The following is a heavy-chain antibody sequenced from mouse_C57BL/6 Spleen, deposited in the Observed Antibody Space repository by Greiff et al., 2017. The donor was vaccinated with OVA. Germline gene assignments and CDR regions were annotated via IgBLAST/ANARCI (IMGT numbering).Heavy chain of an antibody. CDR2: ISDGGSYT. V-gene: IGHV5-4*01. D-gene: IGHD2-12*01. CDR3: AREGYSFYYFDY. CDR1: GFTFSSYA. J-gene: IGHJ2*01. Sequence: EVHLVESGGGLVKPGGSLKLSCAASGFTFSSYAMSWVRQTPEKRLEWVATISDGGSYTYYPDNVKGRFTISRDNAKNNLYLQMSHLKSEDTAMYYCAREGYSFYYFDYWGQGTTLTVSS.